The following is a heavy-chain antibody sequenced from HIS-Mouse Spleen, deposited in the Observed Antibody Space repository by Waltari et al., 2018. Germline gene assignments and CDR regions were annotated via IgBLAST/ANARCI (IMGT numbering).Heavy chain of an antibody. J-gene: IGHJ2*01. V-gene: IGHV4-39*07. Sequence: QLQLQESGPGLVKPSETLSLTCTVSGGSISSSSYYWGWIRQPRGKGLEWIGSIYYSGSTYSTPSLKSRVTISVDTSKNQFSLKLSSVTAADTAVYYCAREIPYSSSWYDWYFDLWGRGTLVTVSS. D-gene: IGHD6-13*01. CDR3: AREIPYSSSWYDWYFDL. CDR1: GGSISSSSYY. CDR2: IYYSGST.